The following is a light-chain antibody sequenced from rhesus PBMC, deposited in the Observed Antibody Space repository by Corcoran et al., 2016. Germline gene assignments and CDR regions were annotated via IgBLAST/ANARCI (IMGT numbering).Light chain of an antibody. Sequence: QVILTQSPATLSLSPGERATLSCKASQSVSSYLAWYQQKPGQAPRLLIYGAASRATGIPASFCGSGSGTYFTLTISSLEPEDFAVYYCQKYSSSPWTFGQGTKVEIK. J-gene: IGKJ1*01. CDR1: QSVSSY. CDR2: GAA. V-gene: IGKV3-53*01. CDR3: QKYSSSPWT.